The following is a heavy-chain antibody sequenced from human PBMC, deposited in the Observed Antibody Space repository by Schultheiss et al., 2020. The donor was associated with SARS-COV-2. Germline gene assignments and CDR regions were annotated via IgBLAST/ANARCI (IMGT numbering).Heavy chain of an antibody. CDR2: IYPGDSDT. Sequence: GESLKISCKGSGYSFTSYWIGWVRQMPGKGLEWMGIIYPGDSDTRYSPSFQGQVTISADKSISTAYLQWSSLKASDTAMYYCARLFDGSGSYVVDYYYGMDVWGQGTTVTVSS. CDR1: GYSFTSYW. J-gene: IGHJ6*02. V-gene: IGHV5-51*01. CDR3: ARLFDGSGSYVVDYYYGMDV. D-gene: IGHD3-10*01.